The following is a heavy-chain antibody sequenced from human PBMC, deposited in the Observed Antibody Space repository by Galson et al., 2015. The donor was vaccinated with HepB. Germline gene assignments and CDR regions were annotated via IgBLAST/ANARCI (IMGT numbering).Heavy chain of an antibody. J-gene: IGHJ4*02. CDR2: INPNSGST. V-gene: IGHV1-2*02. D-gene: IGHD7-27*01. CDR3: AGGAGDGDS. Sequence: SVKVSCKASGYTFTDYYVHWVRQAPGQGLEWMGWINPNSGSTEYVQKFQGRVTMTRDTSISTAYMELNRLTSDDTAVYYCAGGAGDGDSWGQGTLVTVSS. CDR1: GYTFTDYY.